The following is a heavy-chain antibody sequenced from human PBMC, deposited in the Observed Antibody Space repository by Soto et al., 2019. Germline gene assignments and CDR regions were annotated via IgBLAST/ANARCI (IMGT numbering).Heavy chain of an antibody. CDR3: ASYGSGSDPRFDP. V-gene: IGHV4-59*01. Sequence: QVQLQESGPGLVKPSETLSLTCTVSGGSISSYYWSWIRQPPGKGLEWIGYIYYSGSTNYNPSLKSRVTISVDPSKHQFSLKLSSVTAADTAVYYCASYGSGSDPRFDPWGQGTLVTVSS. J-gene: IGHJ5*02. D-gene: IGHD3-10*01. CDR2: IYYSGST. CDR1: GGSISSYY.